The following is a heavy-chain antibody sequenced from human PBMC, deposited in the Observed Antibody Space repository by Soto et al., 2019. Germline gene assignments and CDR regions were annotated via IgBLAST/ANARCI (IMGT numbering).Heavy chain of an antibody. D-gene: IGHD2-2*01. Sequence: GGSLRLSCAASGFTFSNAWMSWVRQAPGKGLEWVGRIKSKTDGGTTDYAAPVKGRFTISRDDSKNTLYLQMNSLKTEDTAVYYCTTENYPDIVVVPAARSWGQGTLVTVSS. V-gene: IGHV3-15*01. J-gene: IGHJ4*02. CDR1: GFTFSNAW. CDR2: IKSKTDGGTT. CDR3: TTENYPDIVVVPAARS.